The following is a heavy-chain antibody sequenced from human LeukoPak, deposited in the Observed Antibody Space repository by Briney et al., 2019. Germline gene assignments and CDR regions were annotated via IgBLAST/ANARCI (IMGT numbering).Heavy chain of an antibody. V-gene: IGHV3-48*01. CDR2: ISSSSSTI. D-gene: IGHD5-12*01. Sequence: PGGSLRLSCAASGFTFSSYTMNWVRQAPGKGLEWVSKISSSSSTIYYADSVKGRFTISRDNAKNSLYLQMNSLRADDTAVYYCARDSPQALAILHAFDIWGHGTMVTVSS. CDR3: ARDSPQALAILHAFDI. CDR1: GFTFSSYT. J-gene: IGHJ3*02.